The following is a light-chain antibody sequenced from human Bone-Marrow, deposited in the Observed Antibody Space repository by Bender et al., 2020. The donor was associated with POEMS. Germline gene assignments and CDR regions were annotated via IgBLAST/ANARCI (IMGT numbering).Light chain of an antibody. CDR3: QVWDGSGVV. V-gene: IGLV3-21*02. CDR2: EDS. J-gene: IGLJ2*01. Sequence: SYVLTQPPSVSVAPGQTATISCGGKNIGSKSVHWYQQKPGQAPVLVVFEDSDRPSGIPERFSGSNSGDTATLTISRVEAGDEADFYCQVWDGSGVVFGGGTKLTVL. CDR1: NIGSKS.